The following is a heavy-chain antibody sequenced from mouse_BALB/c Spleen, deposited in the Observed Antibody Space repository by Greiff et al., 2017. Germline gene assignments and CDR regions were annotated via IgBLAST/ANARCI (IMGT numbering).Heavy chain of an antibody. CDR2: INPSNGRT. Sequence: QVQLQQPGAELVKPGASVKLSCKASGYTFTSYWMHWVKQRPGQGLEWIGEINPSNGRTNYNEKFKSKATLTVDKSSSTAYMQLSSLTSEDSAVYYCARAAIGYFDYWGQGTTLTVSS. CDR3: ARAAIGYFDY. CDR1: GYTFTSYW. V-gene: IGHV1S81*02. J-gene: IGHJ2*01.